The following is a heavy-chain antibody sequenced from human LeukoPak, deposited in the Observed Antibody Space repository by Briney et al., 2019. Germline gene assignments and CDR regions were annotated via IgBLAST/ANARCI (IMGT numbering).Heavy chain of an antibody. CDR2: IKQDGSQK. Sequence: GGSLRLSCAASGFIFSTSWMSWVRQAPGKGLEWVANIKQDGSQKHYVDSVKGRFTISRDNSKNLLYLQMNSLGAEDTAVYYCVRGGYSSFDYWGQGTLVTVSS. J-gene: IGHJ4*02. CDR3: VRGGYSSFDY. CDR1: GFIFSTSW. D-gene: IGHD3-10*01. V-gene: IGHV3-7*01.